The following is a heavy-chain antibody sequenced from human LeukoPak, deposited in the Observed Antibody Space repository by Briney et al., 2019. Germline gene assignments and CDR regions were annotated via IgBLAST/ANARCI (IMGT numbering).Heavy chain of an antibody. CDR1: GGSIGSYY. J-gene: IGHJ5*02. Sequence: PSETLSLTCTVSGGSIGSYYWSWIRQPPGKGLEWIGYIYYSGSTNYNPSLKSRVTISVDTSKNQFSLKLSSVTAADTAVYYCARDPAYCGGDCPWGQGTLVTVSS. CDR2: IYYSGST. CDR3: ARDPAYCGGDCP. V-gene: IGHV4-59*01. D-gene: IGHD2-21*02.